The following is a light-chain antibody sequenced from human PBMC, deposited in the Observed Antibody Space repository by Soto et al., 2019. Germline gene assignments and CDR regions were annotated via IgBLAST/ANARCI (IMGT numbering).Light chain of an antibody. CDR2: DVS. J-gene: IGLJ1*01. CDR1: STDVGTYNR. V-gene: IGLV2-18*02. Sequence: QSALTQPPSVSGSPGQSVTISCTGGSTDVGTYNRVSWYQQSPGTAPNLMIFDVSSRPSGVPDRFSGSKSGNTASLTIFGLQAEDEADYYCSSQTSSTSCIFGSGTKVTVL. CDR3: SSQTSSTSCI.